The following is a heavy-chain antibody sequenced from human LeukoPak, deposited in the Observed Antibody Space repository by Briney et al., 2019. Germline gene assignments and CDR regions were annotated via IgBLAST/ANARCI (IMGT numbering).Heavy chain of an antibody. J-gene: IGHJ4*02. CDR3: ARNNDYYDSSGYYSY. D-gene: IGHD3-22*01. CDR2: IYHSGST. Sequence: PSETLSLTCTVSGYSISSGYYWGWIRQPPGKGLEWIGSIYHSGSTYYNPSLKSRVTISVDTSKNQFSLKLSSVTAADTAVYYCARNNDYYDSSGYYSYWGQGTLVTVSS. CDR1: GYSISSGYY. V-gene: IGHV4-38-2*02.